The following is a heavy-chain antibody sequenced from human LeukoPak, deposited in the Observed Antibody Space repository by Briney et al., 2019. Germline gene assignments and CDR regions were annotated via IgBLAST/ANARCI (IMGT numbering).Heavy chain of an antibody. Sequence: GESLKISFYGSGYRFTSYWIGWGRPMPGKGLEWVGIIYPGDSDTRYSPSFQGRVTISADKSISTAYLQWSSLKASDTAMYYCARHSIEYSSSSSFLYWGQGTLVTVSS. J-gene: IGHJ4*02. CDR3: ARHSIEYSSSSSFLY. V-gene: IGHV5-51*01. CDR2: IYPGDSDT. CDR1: GYRFTSYW. D-gene: IGHD6-6*01.